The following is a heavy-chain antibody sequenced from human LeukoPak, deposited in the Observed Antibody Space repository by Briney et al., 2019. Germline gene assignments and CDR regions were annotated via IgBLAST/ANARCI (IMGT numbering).Heavy chain of an antibody. V-gene: IGHV3-15*01. CDR3: TTSYGGFFDY. Sequence: PRGSPRLSCAASGFTVSSKYMSWVRQAPGKGLEWVGRIKSKTGGGTTDYAAPVKGRFTISRDDSKNTLYLQMNSLKTEDTAVYYCTTSYGGFFDYWGQRTMVTVSS. CDR2: IKSKTGGGTT. CDR1: GFTVSSKY. D-gene: IGHD1-26*01. J-gene: IGHJ4*02.